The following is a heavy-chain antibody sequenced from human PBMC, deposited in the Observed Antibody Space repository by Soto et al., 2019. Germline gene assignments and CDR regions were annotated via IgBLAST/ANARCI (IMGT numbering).Heavy chain of an antibody. Sequence: PSETLSLTCTVSGGSISSGGYYWSWIRQHPGKGLEWIGYIYYSGSTYYNPSLKSRVTISVDTSKNQFSLKLSSVTAADTAVYYCAIVRYCSSTSRREYYYYMDVWGKGTTVTVSS. CDR3: AIVRYCSSTSRREYYYYMDV. CDR1: GGSISSGGYY. J-gene: IGHJ6*03. V-gene: IGHV4-31*03. D-gene: IGHD2-2*01. CDR2: IYYSGST.